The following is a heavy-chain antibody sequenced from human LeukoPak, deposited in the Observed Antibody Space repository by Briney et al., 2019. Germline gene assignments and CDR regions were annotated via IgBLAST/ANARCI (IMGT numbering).Heavy chain of an antibody. V-gene: IGHV4-61*02. D-gene: IGHD3-3*01. Sequence: PSETLSLTCTVSGGSISSGSYYWSWIRQPAGKGLEWIGRIYTSGSTNYNPSLKSRVTISVDTSKNQFSLKLSSVTAADTAVYYCARDEIFTIFGPEVYYMDVWGKGTTVTVSS. CDR1: GGSISSGSYY. CDR3: ARDEIFTIFGPEVYYMDV. J-gene: IGHJ6*03. CDR2: IYTSGST.